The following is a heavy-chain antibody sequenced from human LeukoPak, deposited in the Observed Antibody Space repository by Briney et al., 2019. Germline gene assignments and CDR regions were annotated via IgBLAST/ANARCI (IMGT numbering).Heavy chain of an antibody. CDR3: AREYSSGKLDY. CDR2: IYYSGCT. Sequence: SETLSLTCTVSGDSISSYYWSWIRQPPGKGLEWIGYIYYSGCTNYNPSLKSRVTISVDTSKKQFSLKLSSVTAADTAVYYCAREYSSGKLDYWGQGTLVTVSS. V-gene: IGHV4-59*01. CDR1: GDSISSYY. J-gene: IGHJ4*02. D-gene: IGHD6-19*01.